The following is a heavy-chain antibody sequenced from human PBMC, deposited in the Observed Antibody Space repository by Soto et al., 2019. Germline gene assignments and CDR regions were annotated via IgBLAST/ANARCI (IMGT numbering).Heavy chain of an antibody. J-gene: IGHJ6*02. CDR2: IYSSGST. D-gene: IGHD3-22*01. V-gene: IGHV3-53*01. CDR1: GFPVSTNY. Sequence: GGSLKLSCAASGFPVSTNYMSWVRQAPGKGLEWVSVIYSSGSTYYADSVKGRFTISRDNSKNTLYLQMNSLRAEDTAVYYCARHNYDSSGYYHYYYGMDVWGQGTTVTVSS. CDR3: ARHNYDSSGYYHYYYGMDV.